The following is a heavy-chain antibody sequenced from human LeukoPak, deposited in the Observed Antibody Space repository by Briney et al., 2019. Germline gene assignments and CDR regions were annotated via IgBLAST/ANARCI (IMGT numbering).Heavy chain of an antibody. CDR3: TTLAPHGVGATSDY. J-gene: IGHJ4*02. D-gene: IGHD1-26*01. CDR1: GFTFSNAW. Sequence: PGGSLRLSCAASGFTFSNAWMSWVRQAPGKGLEWVGRIKSKTDGGTTDYAAPVKGRFTISRDDSKNTLYLQMNSLKTEDTAVYYCTTLAPHGVGATSDYWGQGTLVTVSS. CDR2: IKSKTDGGTT. V-gene: IGHV3-15*01.